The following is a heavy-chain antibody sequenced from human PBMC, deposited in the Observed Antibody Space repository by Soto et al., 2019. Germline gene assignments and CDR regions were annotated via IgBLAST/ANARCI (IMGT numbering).Heavy chain of an antibody. CDR3: ATPGTVATIRYFDL. CDR2: ISGSGAYI. V-gene: IGHV3-23*01. Sequence: EVQLLESGGGLVQPGGSLTLSCAASGFTFSNYAMSWVRQAPGKGLEWVSAISGSGAYIYYADSVKGRFTISRDNSKNTLYLQMNSLRAEDTAVYYCATPGTVATIRYFDLWGRGALVTVSS. CDR1: GFTFSNYA. D-gene: IGHD5-12*01. J-gene: IGHJ2*01.